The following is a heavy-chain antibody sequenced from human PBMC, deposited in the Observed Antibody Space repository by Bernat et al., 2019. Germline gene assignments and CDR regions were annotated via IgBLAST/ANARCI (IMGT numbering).Heavy chain of an antibody. CDR2: TYYRSKWYN. CDR1: GDSVASNGAA. Sequence: QGGPGLVRPWQTPSLTCAISGDSVASNGAAWNWTRQSPSRGLEWLGRTYYRSKWYNDYAVSVKSRITINPDTSRNQFPLQLNSVTPEGTAVYYCAREGLWGAGFDYWGQGTLVTVSS. CDR3: AREGLWGAGFDY. J-gene: IGHJ4*02. D-gene: IGHD3-16*01. V-gene: IGHV6-1*01.